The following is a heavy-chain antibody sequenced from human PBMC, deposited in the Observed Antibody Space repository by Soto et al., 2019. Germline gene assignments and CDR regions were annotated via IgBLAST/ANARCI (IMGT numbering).Heavy chain of an antibody. CDR2: INHSGST. D-gene: IGHD2-2*01. J-gene: IGHJ5*02. Sequence: SETLSLTCAVYGGSFSGYYWSWTRQPPGKGLEWIGEINHSGSTNYNPSLKSRVTISVDTSKNQFSLKLSSVTAADTAVYYCARVIVVVPAAMLKPNWFDPWGQGTLVTVSS. V-gene: IGHV4-34*01. CDR3: ARVIVVVPAAMLKPNWFDP. CDR1: GGSFSGYY.